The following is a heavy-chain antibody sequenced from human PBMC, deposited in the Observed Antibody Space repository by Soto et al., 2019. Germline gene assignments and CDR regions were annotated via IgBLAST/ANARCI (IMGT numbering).Heavy chain of an antibody. J-gene: IGHJ4*02. Sequence: QLQESGPGLVKPSGTLSLTCAVSGGSVTTNYWWGWVRQSPVTGLGWNGDMSHSGPTNCSPSLNSRVTLSVDTSKNQFSLELKSVTAADTAVYFCGMSRGCYAIHSWGQGTLVTVSS. D-gene: IGHD6-19*01. CDR3: GMSRGCYAIHS. V-gene: IGHV4-4*02. CDR2: MSHSGPT. CDR1: GGSVTTNYW.